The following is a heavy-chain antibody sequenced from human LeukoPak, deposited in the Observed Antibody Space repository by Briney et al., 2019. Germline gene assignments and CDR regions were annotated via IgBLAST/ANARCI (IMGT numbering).Heavy chain of an antibody. CDR1: GFTFSSYS. CDR2: ISSSSSNI. D-gene: IGHD6-13*01. V-gene: IGHV3-21*01. J-gene: IGHJ3*02. CDR3: AGRGYGKAFDI. Sequence: NPGGSLGLSCAASGFTFSSYSMNWIRQAPGKVLEWVSSISSSSSNIYYADSVKGRFTISRDNAKNSLYLQMTSLRAEDTAVYYCAGRGYGKAFDIWGQGTMVTVSS.